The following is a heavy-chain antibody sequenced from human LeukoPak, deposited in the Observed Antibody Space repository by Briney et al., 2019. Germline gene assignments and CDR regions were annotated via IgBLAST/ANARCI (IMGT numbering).Heavy chain of an antibody. V-gene: IGHV3-33*01. CDR3: ARAEGIAASGD. J-gene: IGHJ4*02. D-gene: IGHD6-13*01. Sequence: GGSLRLSCAASGFTFSSYGMHGVRQAPGKGLEWVAVIWYDGSNKYYEDSVKGRFTISRDNSKNTLYLQMNSLRAEDTAVYYCARAEGIAASGDWGQGTLVTVSS. CDR1: GFTFSSYG. CDR2: IWYDGSNK.